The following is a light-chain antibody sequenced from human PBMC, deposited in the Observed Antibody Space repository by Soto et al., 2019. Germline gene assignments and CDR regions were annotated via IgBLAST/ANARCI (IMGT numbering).Light chain of an antibody. CDR2: GAS. CDR1: QSVSSS. V-gene: IGKV3-15*01. J-gene: IGKJ1*01. Sequence: EIVMNQSPATLSVSPGERATLSCRASQSVSSSLAWYQQKPGQAPRLLIYGASTRATGIPARFSGSGSGTEFTLTISSLQSEDFAVYYCQQSNNWPWTFGQGTKVDIK. CDR3: QQSNNWPWT.